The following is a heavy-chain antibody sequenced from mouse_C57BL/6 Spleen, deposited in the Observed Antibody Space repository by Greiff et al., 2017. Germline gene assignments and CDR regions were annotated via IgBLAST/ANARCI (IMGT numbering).Heavy chain of an antibody. J-gene: IGHJ3*01. Sequence: VQLQQSGPGLVQPSQSLSITCTVSGFSLTSYGVHWVRQSPGKGLEWLGVIWSGGSTDYNAAFISRLSISKDNSKSQVFLKMNSLQADDTAIYYCARGFYDYDLAWFAYWGQGTLVTVSA. CDR1: GFSLTSYG. V-gene: IGHV2-2*01. CDR3: ARGFYDYDLAWFAY. D-gene: IGHD2-4*01. CDR2: IWSGGST.